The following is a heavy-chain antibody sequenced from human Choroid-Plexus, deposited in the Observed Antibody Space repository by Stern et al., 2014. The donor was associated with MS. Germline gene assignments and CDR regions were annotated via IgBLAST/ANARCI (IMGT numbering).Heavy chain of an antibody. V-gene: IGHV1-2*02. CDR2: INPNTGGT. CDR3: ARDQRGITIFGVVTDYYYLGMDV. D-gene: IGHD3-3*01. Sequence: QVQLVQSGAEVKKPGASVKVSCKTSGYIFTGYYIHWVRQAHGQGLEWMEWINPNTGGTKYAQKFQGRVTMSRDTSISTAYVELSSLTSDDTAVYYCARDQRGITIFGVVTDYYYLGMDVWGQGTTVTVSS. CDR1: GYIFTGYY. J-gene: IGHJ6*02.